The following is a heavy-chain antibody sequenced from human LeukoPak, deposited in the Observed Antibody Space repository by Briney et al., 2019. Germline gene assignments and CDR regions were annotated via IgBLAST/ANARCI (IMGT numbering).Heavy chain of an antibody. CDR2: ISGSGGIT. V-gene: IGHV3-23*01. CDR1: GFTFTTYA. D-gene: IGHD3-22*01. Sequence: GGSLRLSCAASGFTFTTYAMSWVRQAPGKGLEWVSTISGSGGITYYADSMKGRFTISRDSSKNTPYLQMTSLRAEDTAVYYCAKDHALSLYYYDSSGYWFDYWGQGTLVTVSS. J-gene: IGHJ4*02. CDR3: AKDHALSLYYYDSSGYWFDY.